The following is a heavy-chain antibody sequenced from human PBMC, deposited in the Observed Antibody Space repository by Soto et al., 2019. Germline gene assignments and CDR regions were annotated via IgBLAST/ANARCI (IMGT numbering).Heavy chain of an antibody. CDR1: DESFSGYY. CDR2: INHSGRT. CDR3: ARVSSRYCSGGSCYSDIQIFDY. V-gene: IGHV4-34*01. Sequence: PSQPLSHTCAVYDESFSGYYGSWIRQPPGKGLEWIGEINHSGRTNYNPSLKSRVTISADTSKNQFSLKLSSVTAADTAVYYCARVSSRYCSGGSCYSDIQIFDYWGQPMLVTVSS. J-gene: IGHJ4*02. D-gene: IGHD2-15*01.